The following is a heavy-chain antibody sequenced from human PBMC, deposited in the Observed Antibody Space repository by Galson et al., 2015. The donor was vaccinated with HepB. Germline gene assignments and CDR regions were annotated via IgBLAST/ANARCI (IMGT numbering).Heavy chain of an antibody. J-gene: IGHJ3*02. CDR1: GGTFSSYA. D-gene: IGHD6-19*01. CDR3: ASADSSGWGDAFDI. CDR2: IIPIFGTA. Sequence: SVKVSCKASGGTFSSYAISWVRQAPGQGLEWMGGIIPIFGTANYAQKFQGRVTITADESTSTAYMELSSLRSEDTAVYYCASADSSGWGDAFDIWGQGTMVTVSS. V-gene: IGHV1-69*13.